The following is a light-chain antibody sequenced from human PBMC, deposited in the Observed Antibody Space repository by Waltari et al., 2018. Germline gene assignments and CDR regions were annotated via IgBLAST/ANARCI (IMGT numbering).Light chain of an antibody. V-gene: IGKV3-20*01. J-gene: IGKJ5*01. CDR2: GAS. Sequence: EIVLTQSPGTLSLSPGERVTLSCRASQSVTNTFLAWYQQKPGQAPNLLIYGASKRATGIPDRFSGSGSGTDFTLTISRLEPEDFAVYYCQQYATSPRITFGQGTRLEI. CDR1: QSVTNTF. CDR3: QQYATSPRIT.